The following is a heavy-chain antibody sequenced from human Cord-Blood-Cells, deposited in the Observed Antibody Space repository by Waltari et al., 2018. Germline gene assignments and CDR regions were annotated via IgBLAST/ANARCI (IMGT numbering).Heavy chain of an antibody. CDR1: GGTFSSYA. Sequence: QVQLVQSGAEVKKPGSSVKVSCKASGGTFSSYAISWVRQAPGQGLEWMGGIIRILGIANYAQKFQGRVTITADESASKAYMELSSLRSEDTAVYYCARGNSSGWYNWFDPWGQGTLVTVSS. D-gene: IGHD6-19*01. J-gene: IGHJ5*02. V-gene: IGHV1-69*04. CDR3: ARGNSSGWYNWFDP. CDR2: IIRILGIA.